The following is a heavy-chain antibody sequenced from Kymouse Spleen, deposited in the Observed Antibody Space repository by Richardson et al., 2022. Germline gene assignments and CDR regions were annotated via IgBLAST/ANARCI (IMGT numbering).Heavy chain of an antibody. Sequence: QLQLQESGPGLVKPSETLSLTCTVSGGSISSSSYYWGWIRQPPGKGLEWIGSIYYSGSTYYNPSLKSRVTISVDTSKNQFSLKLSSVTAADTAVYYCARIPSNWNYYYGMDVWGQGTTVTVSS. J-gene: IGHJ6*02. CDR1: GGSISSSSYY. D-gene: IGHD1-20*01,IGHD1-7*01,IGHD7-27*02. CDR3: ARIPSNWNYYYGMDV. CDR2: IYYSGST. V-gene: IGHV4-39*01.